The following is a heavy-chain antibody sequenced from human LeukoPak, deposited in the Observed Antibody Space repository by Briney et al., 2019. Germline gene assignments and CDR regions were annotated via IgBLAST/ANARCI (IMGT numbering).Heavy chain of an antibody. CDR3: ARQTGSGLFILP. CDR2: IYYSGNT. D-gene: IGHD3/OR15-3a*01. Sequence: PSETLSLTCTVSGGSISSSSYYWGWIRQPPGKGLEWIGSIYYSGNTYYNASLKSQVSISIDTSKNQFSLRLTSVTAADTAVYYCARQTGSGLFILPGGQGTLVTVSS. CDR1: GGSISSSSYY. V-gene: IGHV4-39*01. J-gene: IGHJ4*02.